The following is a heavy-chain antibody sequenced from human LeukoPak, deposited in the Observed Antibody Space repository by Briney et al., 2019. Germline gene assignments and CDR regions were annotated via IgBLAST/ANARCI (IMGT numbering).Heavy chain of an antibody. CDR2: IYSGGSK. Sequence: GGSLRLSCAASGFIVSSNYMSWVRQAPGKGLEWVSIIYSGGSKYYADSVKGRFTISRDNSKNTLYLQMNCLRAEDTAVYYCANERAAAGIWFDPWGRGTLVTVSS. V-gene: IGHV3-53*05. J-gene: IGHJ5*02. CDR1: GFIVSSNY. D-gene: IGHD6-13*01. CDR3: ANERAAAGIWFDP.